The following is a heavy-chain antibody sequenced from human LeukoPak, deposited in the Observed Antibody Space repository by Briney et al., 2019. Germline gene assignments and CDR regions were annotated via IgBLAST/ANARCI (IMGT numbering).Heavy chain of an antibody. Sequence: GGSLRLSCAASGFTFSSYGMHWVRQAPGKGLEWVAFIRYDGSNKYYADSVKGRFTISRGNSKNTLYLQMNSLRAEDTAVYYCAKDFDYAGYINPFDYWGQGTLVTVSS. J-gene: IGHJ4*02. D-gene: IGHD4/OR15-4a*01. V-gene: IGHV3-30*02. CDR1: GFTFSSYG. CDR2: IRYDGSNK. CDR3: AKDFDYAGYINPFDY.